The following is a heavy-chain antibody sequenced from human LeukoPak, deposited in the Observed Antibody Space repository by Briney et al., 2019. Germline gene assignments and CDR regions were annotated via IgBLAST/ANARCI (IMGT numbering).Heavy chain of an antibody. CDR3: AKGLWFGELLSHFDY. CDR1: GFTFGDYA. J-gene: IGHJ4*02. D-gene: IGHD3-10*01. Sequence: GGSLRLSCAASGFTFGDYAMHWVRQAPGKGLEWVSGISWNSGSIGYADSVKGRFAISRDNAKNSLYLQMNSLRAEDTALYYCAKGLWFGELLSHFDYWGQGTLVTVSS. CDR2: ISWNSGSI. V-gene: IGHV3-9*01.